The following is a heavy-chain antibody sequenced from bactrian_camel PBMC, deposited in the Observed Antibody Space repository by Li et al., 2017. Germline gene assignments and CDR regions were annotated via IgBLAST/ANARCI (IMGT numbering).Heavy chain of an antibody. CDR2: IYTFGRTT. V-gene: IGHV3S59*01. Sequence: DVQLVESGGGSVQAGGSLRLSCVASEYTGGSYCMGWFRQAPGMEREQVAVFIYTFGRTTRYAESVKGRFTISRDNAENTVYLQMDSLKTDDTAVYYCAITYLTRCEYDLDSSQYKYWGQGTQVTVS. CDR1: EYTGGSYC. J-gene: IGHJ4*01. D-gene: IGHD1*01. CDR3: AITYLTRCEYDLDSSQYKY.